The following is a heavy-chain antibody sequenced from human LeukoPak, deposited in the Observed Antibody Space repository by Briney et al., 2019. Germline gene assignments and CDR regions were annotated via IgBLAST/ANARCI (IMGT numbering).Heavy chain of an antibody. CDR2: INPNSGGT. D-gene: IGHD5-18*01. CDR1: GYTFSEIS. Sequence: ASVKVSCKVSGYTFSEISIHWVRQAPGQGLEWMGWINPNSGGTNYAQKFQGRVTMTRDTSISTAYMELSRLRSDDTAVYYCARSFPRAGTAMYRYYFDYWGQGTLVTVSS. J-gene: IGHJ4*02. V-gene: IGHV1-2*02. CDR3: ARSFPRAGTAMYRYYFDY.